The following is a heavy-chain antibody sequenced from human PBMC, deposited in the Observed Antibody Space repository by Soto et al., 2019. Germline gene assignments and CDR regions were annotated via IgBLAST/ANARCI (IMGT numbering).Heavy chain of an antibody. V-gene: IGHV4-4*02. CDR3: ARVGSGAGYYYGMDV. CDR2: IYHSGST. CDR1: GGSISSSNW. D-gene: IGHD3-10*01. Sequence: SETLSLTCAVSGGSISSSNWWSWVRQPPGKGLEWIGEIYHSGSTNYNPSLKSRVTISVDKSKNQFSLKLSSVTAADTAVYYCARVGSGAGYYYGMDVWGQGTTVT. J-gene: IGHJ6*02.